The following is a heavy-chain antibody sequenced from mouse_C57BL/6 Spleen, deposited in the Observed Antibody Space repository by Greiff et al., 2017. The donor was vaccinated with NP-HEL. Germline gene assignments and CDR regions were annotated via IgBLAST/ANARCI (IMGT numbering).Heavy chain of an antibody. J-gene: IGHJ2*01. D-gene: IGHD1-1*01. CDR2: INPSNGGT. CDR3: ARGDYYGSSYHFDY. CDR1: GYTFTCYW. V-gene: IGHV1-53*01. Sequence: QVQLKQPGTELVKPGASVKLSCKASGYTFTCYWMHWVKQRPGQGLEWIGNINPSNGGTNYNEKFKSKATLTVDKSSSTAYMQLSSLTSEDSAVYYCARGDYYGSSYHFDYWGQGTTLTVSS.